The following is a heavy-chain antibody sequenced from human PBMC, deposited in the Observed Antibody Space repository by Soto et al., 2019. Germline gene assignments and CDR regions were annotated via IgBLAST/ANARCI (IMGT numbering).Heavy chain of an antibody. CDR3: ARDTIIVATITYSYGMDV. J-gene: IGHJ6*04. CDR1: GFTFSSYS. V-gene: IGHV3-48*02. Sequence: GWSLRLSCAASGFTFSSYSMNLVRQAPGKGLEWVSYISSSSSTIYYADSVKGRFTISRDNAKNSLYLQMKSLRDEDTAVYYCARDTIIVATITYSYGMDVWGKGSKVTVSS. D-gene: IGHD5-12*01. CDR2: ISSSSSTI.